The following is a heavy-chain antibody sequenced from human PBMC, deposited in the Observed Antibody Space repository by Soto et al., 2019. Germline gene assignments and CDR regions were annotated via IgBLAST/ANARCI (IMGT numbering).Heavy chain of an antibody. CDR1: GGTFSSYA. D-gene: IGHD2-8*01. Sequence: SSVKVSCKATGGTFSSYAISSVRQAPGQGLEWMGVIIPNCSTTNYAQTLQGRVTITGDEATSTVYMEMSSLRAEDTAVYYCAREGAVMDYYYGMDVWGQGTTVTVSS. J-gene: IGHJ6*02. CDR3: AREGAVMDYYYGMDV. V-gene: IGHV1-69*13. CDR2: IIPNCSTT.